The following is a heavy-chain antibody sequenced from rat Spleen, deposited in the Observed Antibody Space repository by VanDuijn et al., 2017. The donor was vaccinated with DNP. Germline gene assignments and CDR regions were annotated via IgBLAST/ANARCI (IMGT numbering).Heavy chain of an antibody. CDR1: GFIFSKYG. D-gene: IGHD1-3*01. V-gene: IGHV5S13*01. CDR2: ISASGGST. J-gene: IGHJ1*01. CDR3: ARHGRITTVATYWFFDF. Sequence: EVQLVESGGGLVQPGRSLKLSCAASGFIFSKYGMAWVRQAPKKGLEWVASISASGGSTSYRDSVKGRFTISRDNAKSTLYLQMDSLRSEDTATYYCARHGRITTVATYWFFDFWGPGTMVTVSS.